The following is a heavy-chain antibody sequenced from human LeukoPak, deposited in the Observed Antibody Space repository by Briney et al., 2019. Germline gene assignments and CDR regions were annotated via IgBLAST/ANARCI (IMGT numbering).Heavy chain of an antibody. CDR2: INPAGGST. J-gene: IGHJ4*02. CDR3: ARGRGVHDSHTYDYFDY. V-gene: IGHV1-46*01. CDR1: GYTFTGYY. D-gene: IGHD3-22*01. Sequence: VASVKVSCKASGYTFTGYYMHWVRQAPGQGLEWMGWINPAGGSTTYAQKFQGSRLTLTRDTSTSTVYMELSSLRSEDTAVYYCARGRGVHDSHTYDYFDYWGQGSLVTVSS.